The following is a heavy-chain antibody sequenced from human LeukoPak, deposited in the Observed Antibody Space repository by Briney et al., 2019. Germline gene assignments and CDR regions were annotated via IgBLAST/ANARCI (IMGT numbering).Heavy chain of an antibody. D-gene: IGHD3-22*01. CDR2: IYYSGST. CDR1: GGSISSTSYC. J-gene: IGHJ4*02. Sequence: SETLSLTCTVSGGSISSTSYCWGWIRQPPGKGLDWIGNIYYSGSTFYNPSLKSRVTISLDTSKNQFSLKLSSVTAADTAVHYCVRVDSIELFNIDYWGQGTLVTVSS. V-gene: IGHV4-39*01. CDR3: VRVDSIELFNIDY.